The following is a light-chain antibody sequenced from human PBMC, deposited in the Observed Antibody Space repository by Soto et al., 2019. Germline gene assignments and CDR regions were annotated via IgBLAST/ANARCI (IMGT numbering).Light chain of an antibody. CDR1: SSDVGSYNR. V-gene: IGLV2-18*02. CDR2: EVS. Sequence: QSALTQPPSVSGSPGQSVTISCTGASSDVGSYNRVSWYQQFPATAPKLLIYEVSNRPSGVPDRFSGSKSGNTASLTISGLQAEDEADYYCSSYTSSSTYVFGTGTQLTVL. J-gene: IGLJ1*01. CDR3: SSYTSSSTYV.